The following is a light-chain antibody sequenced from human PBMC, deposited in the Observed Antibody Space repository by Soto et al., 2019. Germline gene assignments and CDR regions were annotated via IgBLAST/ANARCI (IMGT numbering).Light chain of an antibody. Sequence: EMVVTQSPATLSVSPGERATLSCRASQDVSSNLAWYQQKPGQAPSLLIYGASTRATGTPARFSGSGSGTEFTLPISSLQSEDYAVYFCQQYIRWPLTFGGGTKVEI. CDR3: QQYIRWPLT. J-gene: IGKJ4*01. CDR2: GAS. CDR1: QDVSSN. V-gene: IGKV3-15*01.